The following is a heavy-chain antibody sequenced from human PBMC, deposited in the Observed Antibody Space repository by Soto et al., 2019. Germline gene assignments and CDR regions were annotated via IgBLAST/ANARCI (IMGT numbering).Heavy chain of an antibody. CDR1: GGSISSYY. D-gene: IGHD6-13*01. CDR2: IYYSGST. CDR3: ARGRQQLVHPAAFDT. Sequence: NPSETLSLTCTVSGGSISSYYWSWIRQPPGKGLEWIGYIYYSGSTNYNPSLKSRVTISVDTSKNQFSLKLSSVTAADTAVYYCARGRQQLVHPAAFDTRGQGAVLTVSS. J-gene: IGHJ3*02. V-gene: IGHV4-59*01.